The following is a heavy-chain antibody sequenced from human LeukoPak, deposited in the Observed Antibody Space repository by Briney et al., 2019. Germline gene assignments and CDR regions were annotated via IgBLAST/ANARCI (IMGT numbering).Heavy chain of an antibody. J-gene: IGHJ3*02. D-gene: IGHD4-17*01. Sequence: GGSLRLSCAGSGFTFSSYSMNWVRQAPGKGLEWVSYISSSSSTIYYADSVKGRFTISRDNAKNSLYLQMNSLRDEDTAVYYCARDWSTVTTWAKDAFDIWGQGTMVTVSS. CDR2: ISSSSSTI. CDR3: ARDWSTVTTWAKDAFDI. CDR1: GFTFSSYS. V-gene: IGHV3-48*02.